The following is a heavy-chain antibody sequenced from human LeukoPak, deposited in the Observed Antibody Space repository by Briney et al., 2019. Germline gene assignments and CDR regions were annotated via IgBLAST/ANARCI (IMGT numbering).Heavy chain of an antibody. CDR3: ARRPYSDTSGRLSDV. CDR2: ISGSGGST. Sequence: GGSLRLSCAASGFTFSSNAMSWVRQAPGKGLEWVSAISGSGGSTYYTDSVKGRFTISRDNSKSTLYLQMNSLRDEDTAVYFCARRPYSDTSGRLSDVWGQGTTVTVSS. J-gene: IGHJ6*02. CDR1: GFTFSSNA. D-gene: IGHD3-22*01. V-gene: IGHV3-23*01.